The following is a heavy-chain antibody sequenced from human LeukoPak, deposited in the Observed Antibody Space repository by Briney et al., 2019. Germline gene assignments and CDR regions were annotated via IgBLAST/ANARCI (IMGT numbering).Heavy chain of an antibody. CDR3: ARWYSGSYYGYFQH. CDR1: GGTFSSYA. Sequence: ASVKVSCKASGGTFSSYAISWVRQAPGQGLEWMGGIIPILGTANYAQKFQGRVTITADESTSTAYMELSSLRSEDTAVYYCARWYSGSYYGYFQHWGQGTLVTVSS. J-gene: IGHJ1*01. CDR2: IIPILGTA. V-gene: IGHV1-69*13. D-gene: IGHD1-26*01.